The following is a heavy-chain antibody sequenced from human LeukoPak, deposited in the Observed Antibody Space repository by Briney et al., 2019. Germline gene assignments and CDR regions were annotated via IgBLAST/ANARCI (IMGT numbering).Heavy chain of an antibody. J-gene: IGHJ4*02. CDR1: GFIFKKYW. CDR2: IKEDGSET. CDR3: AGGGLFKYFFDY. D-gene: IGHD2-15*01. V-gene: IGHV3-7*01. Sequence: GGSLRLSCVASGFIFKKYWMNWVRQVPGKGLECLANIKEDGSETYYADSVKGRFTISRDNAKNMLYLQMNSLRAEDTAVYYCAGGGLFKYFFDYWGQGTPVTVSS.